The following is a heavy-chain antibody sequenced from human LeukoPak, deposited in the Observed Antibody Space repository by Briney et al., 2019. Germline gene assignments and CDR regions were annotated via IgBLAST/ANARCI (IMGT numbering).Heavy chain of an antibody. Sequence: ASVKVSCKASGYTFTTYALTWVRQAPGQRLEWMGWINVGNGNTKSSQKFQGGVTITRDMSASTAYMELSSLRSEDTAVYYCARGGYYDSSGSDYWGQGTLVTVSS. CDR1: GYTFTTYA. CDR3: ARGGYYDSSGSDY. CDR2: INVGNGNT. D-gene: IGHD3-22*01. V-gene: IGHV1-3*01. J-gene: IGHJ4*02.